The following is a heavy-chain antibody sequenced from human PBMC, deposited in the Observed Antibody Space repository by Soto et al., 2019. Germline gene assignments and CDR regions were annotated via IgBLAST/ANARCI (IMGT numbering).Heavy chain of an antibody. CDR2: ISGSGGST. CDR1: GFTFSSYA. Sequence: LRLSCAASGFTFSSYAMSWVRQAPGKGLEWVSAISGSGGSTYYADSVKGRFTISRDNSKNTLYLQMNSLRAEDTAVYYCAKRIAVALYYYYGMDVWGQGTKVTVSS. V-gene: IGHV3-23*01. J-gene: IGHJ6*02. D-gene: IGHD6-19*01. CDR3: AKRIAVALYYYYGMDV.